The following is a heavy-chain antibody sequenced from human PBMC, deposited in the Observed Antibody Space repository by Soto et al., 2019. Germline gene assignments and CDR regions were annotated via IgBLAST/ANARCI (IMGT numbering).Heavy chain of an antibody. D-gene: IGHD3-10*01. V-gene: IGHV1-8*01. Sequence: QVQLVQSGAELKKPGASVKVSCKASGYTFSNYDMNWVRQATGQGPEWIGWVNPNNGDTGYAQKFQGRVTRTTDLSTTTAYMELTSLRSADTAIYYCAKVSRKGSAIDFDYWGQGTLITVSS. CDR1: GYTFSNYD. CDR3: AKVSRKGSAIDFDY. J-gene: IGHJ4*02. CDR2: VNPNNGDT.